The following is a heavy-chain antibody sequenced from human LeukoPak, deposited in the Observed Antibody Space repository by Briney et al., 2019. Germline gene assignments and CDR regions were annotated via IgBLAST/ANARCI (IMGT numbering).Heavy chain of an antibody. J-gene: IGHJ4*02. Sequence: GGSLRLSCAASGFAFSSTAMHWVRQAPGKGLEWVAVISYEGNIKYDADSVKGRFTISRDNDRDTLYLQMTSLTAEDTAIYYCAKAYYDSSGYYETGRYYFDYWGQGTLVTVSS. D-gene: IGHD3-22*01. V-gene: IGHV3-30*04. CDR3: AKAYYDSSGYYETGRYYFDY. CDR1: GFAFSSTA. CDR2: ISYEGNIK.